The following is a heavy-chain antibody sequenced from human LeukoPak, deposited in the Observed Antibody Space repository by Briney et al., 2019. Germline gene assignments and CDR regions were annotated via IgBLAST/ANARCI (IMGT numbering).Heavy chain of an antibody. CDR3: ARGFSYYGSGSYYYFDY. V-gene: IGHV1-18*01. D-gene: IGHD3-10*01. CDR2: ISAYNGNT. J-gene: IGHJ4*02. Sequence: ASVKVSCKASGYTFTSYGISWVRQAPGQGLEWMGWISAYNGNTNYAQKLQGRVTMTTDTSTSTAYMELRSLRSDDTAVYYCARGFSYYGSGSYYYFDYWGQGTLVTVSS. CDR1: GYTFTSYG.